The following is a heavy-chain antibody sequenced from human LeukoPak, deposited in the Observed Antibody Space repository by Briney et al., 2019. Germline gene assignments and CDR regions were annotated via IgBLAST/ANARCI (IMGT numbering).Heavy chain of an antibody. D-gene: IGHD2-8*01. CDR2: ISSSSSYI. CDR1: GFTFSSYS. J-gene: IGHJ6*03. V-gene: IGHV3-21*01. CDR3: ARDLLDCTNGVCYSGEYYYYYMDV. Sequence: GGSLRLSCAASGFTFSSYSMNWVRRAPGKGLEWVSSISSSSSYIYYADSVKGRFTISRDNAKNSLYLQMNSLRAEDTAVYYCARDLLDCTNGVCYSGEYYYYYMDVWGKGTTVTVSS.